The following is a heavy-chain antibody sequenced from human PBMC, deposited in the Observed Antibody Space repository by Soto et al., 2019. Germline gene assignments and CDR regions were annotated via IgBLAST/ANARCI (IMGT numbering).Heavy chain of an antibody. D-gene: IGHD6-13*01. CDR1: GFTFSSCA. CDR3: AKGNQYSSTGYYFDY. V-gene: IGHV3-23*01. J-gene: IGHJ4*02. CDR2: ISGSGGST. Sequence: TGGSLRLSCAASGFTFSSCAMSWVRQAPGKGLEWVSAISGSGGSTYYADSVKGRFTISRDNSKNTLYLQMNSLRAEDTAVYYCAKGNQYSSTGYYFDYWGQGTLVTVSS.